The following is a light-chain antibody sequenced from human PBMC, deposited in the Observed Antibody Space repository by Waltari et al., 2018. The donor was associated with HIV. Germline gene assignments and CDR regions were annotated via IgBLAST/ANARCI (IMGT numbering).Light chain of an antibody. CDR3: SSYAGSNNLL. V-gene: IGLV2-8*01. CDR1: SSDVGGYNY. J-gene: IGLJ2*01. CDR2: EVT. Sequence: QSALTQPPSASGYPGQSVTISCTGNSSDVGGYNYVSWYQQHPGKAPKLMIYEVTKRPSGVPDRFSGSKSGNTASLTVSGLQAEDEADYYCSSYAGSNNLLFGGGTKLTVL.